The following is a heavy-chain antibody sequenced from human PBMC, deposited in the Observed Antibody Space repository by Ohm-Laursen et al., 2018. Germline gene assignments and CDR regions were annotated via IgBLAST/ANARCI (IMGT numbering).Heavy chain of an antibody. D-gene: IGHD3-10*01. J-gene: IGHJ6*02. CDR2: ISSSSNTI. V-gene: IGHV3-11*01. CDR1: EFTFSDYS. Sequence: SLRLSCTASEFTFSDYSMTWIRQAPGKGLEWVSYISSSSNTIYYADSVKGRFTISRDNAKNSLYLQMNSLRAEDTAVYYCARDQRVAPRGYYYYYGMDVWGQGTTVTVSS. CDR3: ARDQRVAPRGYYYYYGMDV.